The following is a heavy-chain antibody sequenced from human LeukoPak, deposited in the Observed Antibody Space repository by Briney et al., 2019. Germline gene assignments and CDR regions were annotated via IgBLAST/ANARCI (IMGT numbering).Heavy chain of an antibody. CDR2: IYTSGST. D-gene: IGHD3-10*01. Sequence: PSETLSLXCTVSGGSNGSYYWSWIRRPAGKGLEWIGRIYTSGSTNYDPSLKSRVTMSVDTSKNQFSLKLSSVTAADTAVYYCARAKWFGELFLDYWGQGTLVTVSS. CDR3: ARAKWFGELFLDY. J-gene: IGHJ4*02. CDR1: GGSNGSYY. V-gene: IGHV4-4*07.